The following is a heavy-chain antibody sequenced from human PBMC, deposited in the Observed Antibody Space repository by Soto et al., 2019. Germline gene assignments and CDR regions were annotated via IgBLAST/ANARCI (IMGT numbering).Heavy chain of an antibody. Sequence: PSETLSLTCTVSGGSISSYYWSWIRQPPGKGLEWIGYIYYSGSTNYNPSLKSRVTISVDTSKNQFSLKLSSVTAADTAVYYCARLTVTGSLYYFDYWGQGTLVTVSS. CDR2: IYYSGST. CDR1: GGSISSYY. V-gene: IGHV4-59*08. CDR3: ARLTVTGSLYYFDY. J-gene: IGHJ4*02. D-gene: IGHD4-17*01.